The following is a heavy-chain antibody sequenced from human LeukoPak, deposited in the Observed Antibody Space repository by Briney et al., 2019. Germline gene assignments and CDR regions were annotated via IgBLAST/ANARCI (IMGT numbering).Heavy chain of an antibody. J-gene: IGHJ6*02. Sequence: GGSLRLSCAASGFTFSSYWMNWVRQAPGKGLVWVSRIASDGSSTTYADSVKGRFSISRDNAKNTLYLQMNSLRVVDTAVYYCAKPYSSSWYYYYGMDVWGQGTTVTVSS. CDR3: AKPYSSSWYYYYGMDV. D-gene: IGHD6-13*01. CDR2: IASDGSST. CDR1: GFTFSSYW. V-gene: IGHV3-74*01.